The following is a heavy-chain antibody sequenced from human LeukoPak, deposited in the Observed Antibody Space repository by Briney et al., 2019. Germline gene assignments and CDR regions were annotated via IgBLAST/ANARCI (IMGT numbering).Heavy chain of an antibody. Sequence: GGSLRLSCAASGFTFSSYGMHWLRQAPGKGLEWVAFIQYDGSNKYYADSVKGRFTISRDSSENTLYLQMNSLRAEDTAVYYCATEGSSGYGPNNWFDPWGQGTLVTVSS. D-gene: IGHD3-22*01. CDR3: ATEGSSGYGPNNWFDP. CDR2: IQYDGSNK. CDR1: GFTFSSYG. V-gene: IGHV3-30*02. J-gene: IGHJ5*02.